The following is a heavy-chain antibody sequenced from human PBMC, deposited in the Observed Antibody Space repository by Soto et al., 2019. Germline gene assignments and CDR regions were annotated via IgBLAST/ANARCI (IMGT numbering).Heavy chain of an antibody. CDR3: ARAGYCTTANCWDDFHYSTIDV. V-gene: IGHV4-4*02. CDR1: GDSINNTYW. D-gene: IGHD2-8*01. Sequence: QGQLQQSGQGLVKPSGTLSLTCFVSGDSINNTYWWRWVRQAPGRGLEWIGESYQTGGRSYMPSIRGRITPSVDTSKNQFSLTLTSVTAADTAVYYCARAGYCTTANCWDDFHYSTIDVWAQGPAVTVSS. J-gene: IGHJ6*02. CDR2: SYQTGGR.